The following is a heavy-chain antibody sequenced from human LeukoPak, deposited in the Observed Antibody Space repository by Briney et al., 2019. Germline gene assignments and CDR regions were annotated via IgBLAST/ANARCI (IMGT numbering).Heavy chain of an antibody. D-gene: IGHD2-2*01. CDR2: IYSGGST. CDR3: AREYTVPAAWGYFDY. J-gene: IGHJ4*02. V-gene: IGHV3-53*01. Sequence: PGGSLRLSCAASGFTVSSNYMSWVRQAPGKGLEWVSVIYSGGSTYYADSVKGRFTISRDNSKNTLYLQMNSLRAEDTAVYYCAREYTVPAAWGYFDYWGQGTLVTVSS. CDR1: GFTVSSNY.